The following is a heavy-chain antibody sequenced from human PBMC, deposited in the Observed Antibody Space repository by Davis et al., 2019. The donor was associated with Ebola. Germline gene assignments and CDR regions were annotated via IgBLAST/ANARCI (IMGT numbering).Heavy chain of an antibody. CDR2: ISWNSDNI. CDR1: GFTFNDYA. CDR3: ARDSSSWLRYYYYYGMDV. V-gene: IGHV3-9*01. J-gene: IGHJ6*02. D-gene: IGHD6-13*01. Sequence: SLKISCAASGFTFNDYAMHWVRQVPGKGLEWVSGISWNSDNIGYAESVKGRFTISRDNAKNSLFLQMNSLRAEDTAVYYCARDSSSWLRYYYYYGMDVWGQGTTVTVSS.